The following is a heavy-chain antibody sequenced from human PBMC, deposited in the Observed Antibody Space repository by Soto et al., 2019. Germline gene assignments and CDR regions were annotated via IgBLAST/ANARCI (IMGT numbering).Heavy chain of an antibody. J-gene: IGHJ6*02. V-gene: IGHV1-3*01. Sequence: ASVKVSCKASGYTFTSYAMHWVRQAPGQRLEWMGWINAGNGNTKYSQKFQGRVTITRDTSASTAYMELSSLRSEDTAVYYCARVPSSSGYGSFYYYYYGMDVWDQGTTVTVSS. CDR2: INAGNGNT. D-gene: IGHD3-10*01. CDR3: ARVPSSSGYGSFYYYYYGMDV. CDR1: GYTFTSYA.